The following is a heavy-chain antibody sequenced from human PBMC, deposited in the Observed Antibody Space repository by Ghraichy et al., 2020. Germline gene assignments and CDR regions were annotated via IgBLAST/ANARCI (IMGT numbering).Heavy chain of an antibody. CDR3: ARGLSSGYYYRFSFGDY. Sequence: SETLSLTCAVYGGSFSGYYWSWIRQPPGKGLEWIGEINHSGSTNYNPSLKSRVTISVDTSKNQFSLKLSSVTAADTAVYYCARGLSSGYYYRFSFGDYWGQGTLVTVSS. V-gene: IGHV4-34*01. CDR2: INHSGST. J-gene: IGHJ4*02. CDR1: GGSFSGYY. D-gene: IGHD3-22*01.